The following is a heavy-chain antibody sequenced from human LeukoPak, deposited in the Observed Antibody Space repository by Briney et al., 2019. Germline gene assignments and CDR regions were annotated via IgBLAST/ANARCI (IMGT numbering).Heavy chain of an antibody. J-gene: IGHJ4*02. V-gene: IGHV3-7*01. CDR1: GFTFTTYW. Sequence: GGSLRLSCAASGFTFTTYWMSWVRQAPGKGLEWVANMKPDGSEIFYVDSVKGRFTISRGNAMNTLYLQMNSLRAEDTAVYYCARDWGDEELELHFDYWGQGTLVTVSS. CDR3: ARDWGDEELELHFDY. D-gene: IGHD1-7*01. CDR2: MKPDGSEI.